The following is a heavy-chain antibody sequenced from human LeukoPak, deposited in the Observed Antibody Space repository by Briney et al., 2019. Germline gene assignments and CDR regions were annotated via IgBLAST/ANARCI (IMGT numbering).Heavy chain of an antibody. CDR1: GFTFSNYW. J-gene: IGHJ4*02. Sequence: PGGSLRLSCEASGFTFSNYWMHWVRQVPGKGLVWVSRINNDGSSTDYADSVKGRFTISRDNAKNTLYLQVNTLRAEDTAVYYCASSSRTGHAFGSWGQGTLVTVSS. CDR2: INNDGSST. D-gene: IGHD1-14*01. V-gene: IGHV3-74*01. CDR3: ASSSRTGHAFGS.